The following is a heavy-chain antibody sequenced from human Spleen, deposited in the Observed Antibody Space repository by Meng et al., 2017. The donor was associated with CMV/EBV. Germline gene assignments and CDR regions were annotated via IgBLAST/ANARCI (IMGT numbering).Heavy chain of an antibody. V-gene: IGHV1-18*01. Sequence: SGYTFSSYGITWLRQAPGQGLEWMGWINAYNGNAKYAQKFQGRVTITADKARSTTYMELSRLTSEDTGVYYCASATYMTTQEGWFDRWGQGTLVTVSS. CDR2: INAYNGNA. D-gene: IGHD4-11*01. J-gene: IGHJ5*02. CDR3: ASATYMTTQEGWFDR. CDR1: GYTFSSYG.